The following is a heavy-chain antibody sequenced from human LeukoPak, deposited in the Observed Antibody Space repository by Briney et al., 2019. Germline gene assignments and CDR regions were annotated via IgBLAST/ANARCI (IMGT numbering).Heavy chain of an antibody. J-gene: IGHJ3*02. D-gene: IGHD2-2*01. V-gene: IGHV3-23*01. Sequence: GGSLRLSCAASGFTFSSYAMSWVRQAPWKGLEWVSAISGSGGSTYYADSVKGRFTISRDNSKNTLYLQMNSLRAEDTAVYYCAKERSGYCSSTSCYSGGDAFDIWGQETMVTVSS. CDR2: ISGSGGST. CDR1: GFTFSSYA. CDR3: AKERSGYCSSTSCYSGGDAFDI.